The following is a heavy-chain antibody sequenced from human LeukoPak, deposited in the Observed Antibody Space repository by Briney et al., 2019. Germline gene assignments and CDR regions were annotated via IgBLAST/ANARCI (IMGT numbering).Heavy chain of an antibody. Sequence: GASVKVSCKASGYTFTSYGISWVRQAPGQGLEWMGWISAYNGNTNYAQKLQGRVTMTIDTSTSTAYTELRSLRSDDTAVYYCASLKNYYDSSGYLVTDAFDIWGQGTMVTVSS. J-gene: IGHJ3*02. CDR3: ASLKNYYDSSGYLVTDAFDI. V-gene: IGHV1-18*01. D-gene: IGHD3-22*01. CDR2: ISAYNGNT. CDR1: GYTFTSYG.